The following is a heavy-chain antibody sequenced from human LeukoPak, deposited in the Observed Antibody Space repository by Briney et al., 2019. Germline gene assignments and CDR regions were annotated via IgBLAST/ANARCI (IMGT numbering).Heavy chain of an antibody. CDR3: AVAPGDY. D-gene: IGHD2-21*01. Sequence: ASVKVSCKASGYTFTGYYIHWVRQAPGQGLEWMGWINSNSGGTNYAQKFQGRVTLTRDTSISTVYMELTTLTSDDTALYYCAVAPGDYWGQGTLVSVSA. CDR1: GYTFTGYY. J-gene: IGHJ4*02. V-gene: IGHV1-2*02. CDR2: INSNSGGT.